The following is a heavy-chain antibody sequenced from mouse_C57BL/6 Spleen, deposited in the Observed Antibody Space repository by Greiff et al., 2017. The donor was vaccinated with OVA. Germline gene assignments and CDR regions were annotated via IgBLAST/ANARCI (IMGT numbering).Heavy chain of an antibody. CDR2: IHTNSGST. Sequence: QVQLQQPGAELVKPGASVKLSCKASGYTFTSYWMHWVKQRPGQGLEWIGMIHTNSGSTNYNEKFKSKATLTVDKSSSTAYMQLSSLTSEDSAVYYGARYYGSSYAMDYWGQGTSVTVSS. D-gene: IGHD1-1*01. CDR3: ARYYGSSYAMDY. J-gene: IGHJ4*01. CDR1: GYTFTSYW. V-gene: IGHV1-64*01.